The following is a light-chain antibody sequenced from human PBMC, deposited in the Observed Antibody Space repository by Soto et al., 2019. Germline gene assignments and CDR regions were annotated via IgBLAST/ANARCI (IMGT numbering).Light chain of an antibody. V-gene: IGLV3-1*01. J-gene: IGLJ2*01. Sequence: SYELTQPPSVSVSPGQTASITCSGDKLGDKYACWYQQKPGQSPVLVIYQDVKRPSGIPERFSGSNSGNTATLIISGTQAMDEADYYCQAWDSSTVVFGGGTQLTVL. CDR2: QDV. CDR1: KLGDKY. CDR3: QAWDSSTVV.